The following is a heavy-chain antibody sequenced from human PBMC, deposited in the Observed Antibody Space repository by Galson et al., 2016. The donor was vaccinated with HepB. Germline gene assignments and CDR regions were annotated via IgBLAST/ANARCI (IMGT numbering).Heavy chain of an antibody. CDR3: VRDHSVVPATAYNWFDP. J-gene: IGHJ5*02. CDR1: GFAFSSHW. V-gene: IGHV3-74*01. CDR2: INSDGTIS. D-gene: IGHD2-21*02. Sequence: SLRLPCAASGFAFSSHWMHWVRQAPGKGLMWVARINSDGTISNYADSVKGRFTISRDNAKNTLYLEMNSLRAEDTAVYNCVRDHSVVPATAYNWFDPWGQGTLVTVSS.